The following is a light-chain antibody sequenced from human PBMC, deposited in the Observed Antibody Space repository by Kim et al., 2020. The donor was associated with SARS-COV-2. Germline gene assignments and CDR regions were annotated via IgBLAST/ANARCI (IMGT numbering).Light chain of an antibody. V-gene: IGLV2-14*03. CDR1: SSDVGAYNF. CDR2: DVN. CDR3: ASYTTSRTWV. Sequence: GQSITISCTGTSSDVGAYNFGSWFQQHPGKTPKLKIYDVNNRPSGVSDRFSGSKSGNTASLTISGLQPEDEADYYCASYTTSRTWVFGGGTQLTVL. J-gene: IGLJ3*02.